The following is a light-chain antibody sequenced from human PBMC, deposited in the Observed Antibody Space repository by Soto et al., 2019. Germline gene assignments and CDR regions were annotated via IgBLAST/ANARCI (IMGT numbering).Light chain of an antibody. V-gene: IGLV3-21*04. J-gene: IGLJ7*01. CDR1: NIGSKS. Sequence: SYELTQPPSVSVAPGKTARITCGGNNIGSKSVHWYQQKPGQAPVLVIYYDSDRPSGIPERFSGSNSGNTDTLTISSVEAGDEADSYYQVWDSSSDHRAVFGGGTQLTVL. CDR3: QVWDSSSDHRAV. CDR2: YDS.